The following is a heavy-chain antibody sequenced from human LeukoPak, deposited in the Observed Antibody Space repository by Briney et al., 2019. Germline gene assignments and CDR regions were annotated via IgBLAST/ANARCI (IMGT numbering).Heavy chain of an antibody. CDR2: IKQDGSEK. D-gene: IGHD2/OR15-2a*01. CDR3: ARDHEGNLDY. J-gene: IGHJ4*02. CDR1: RFTFSAYW. Sequence: PGGSLRLSCAASRFTFSAYWMAWVRQAPGKGLEWVANIKQDGSEKNYVDSVKGRFTISRDNAKNSLYLQMNSLRAEDTAIYYCARDHEGNLDYWGQGTLVTVSS. V-gene: IGHV3-7*01.